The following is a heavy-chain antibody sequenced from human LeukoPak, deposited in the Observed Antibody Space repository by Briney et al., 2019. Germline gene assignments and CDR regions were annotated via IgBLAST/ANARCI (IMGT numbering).Heavy chain of an antibody. V-gene: IGHV1-18*01. CDR2: ISGYNGNT. J-gene: IGHJ4*02. CDR3: ARDKLGSSWRGGFDY. D-gene: IGHD6-13*01. Sequence: ASVKVSCKASGYTFTNYGISWVRQAPGQGLEWMGWISGYNGNTNYAQKLQGRVTMTTDTSTSTGYMELRSLRSDDTAVYYCARDKLGSSWRGGFDYWGQGTLVTVSS. CDR1: GYTFTNYG.